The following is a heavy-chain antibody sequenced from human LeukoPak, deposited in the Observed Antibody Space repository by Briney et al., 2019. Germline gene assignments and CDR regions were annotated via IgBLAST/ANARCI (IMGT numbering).Heavy chain of an antibody. CDR3: ARWGSSSRYFDY. D-gene: IGHD6-6*01. V-gene: IGHV4-38-2*01. Sequence: CIGIIYPSGTSYSTPSLKSRVTISIDPSKTHFSLKLSSVTAADTAVYYCARWGSSSRYFDYWGQGTLVTVSS. CDR2: IYPSGTS. J-gene: IGHJ4*02.